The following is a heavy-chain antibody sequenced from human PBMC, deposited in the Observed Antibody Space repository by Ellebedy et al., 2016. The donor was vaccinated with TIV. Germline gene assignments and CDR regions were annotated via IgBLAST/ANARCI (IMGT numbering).Heavy chain of an antibody. CDR1: GFTFSSYG. D-gene: IGHD3-9*01. CDR3: AKENYDILTGQGRGAFDI. CDR2: IWYDGSNK. J-gene: IGHJ3*02. V-gene: IGHV3-33*03. Sequence: GESLKISXAASGFTFSSYGMHWVRQAPGKGLEWVAVIWYDGSNKYYADSVKGRFTISRDNAKNSLYLQMNSLRAEDTALYYCAKENYDILTGQGRGAFDIWGQGTMVTVSS.